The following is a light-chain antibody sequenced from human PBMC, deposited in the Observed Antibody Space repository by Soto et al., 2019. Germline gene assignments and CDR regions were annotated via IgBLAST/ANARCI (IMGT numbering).Light chain of an antibody. V-gene: IGKV3-15*01. CDR3: QQYNNWPRT. J-gene: IGKJ1*01. CDR1: QSVSSN. Sequence: EIVMTQSPATLSVSPCERATLSSRASQSVSSNLAWYQQKPGQAPRLLIYGASTRATGIPARFSGSGSGTEFTLTISSLQSEDFAVYYCQQYNNWPRTFGQGTKVDTK. CDR2: GAS.